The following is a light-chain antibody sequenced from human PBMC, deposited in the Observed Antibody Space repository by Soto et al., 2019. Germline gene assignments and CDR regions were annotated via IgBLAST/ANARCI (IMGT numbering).Light chain of an antibody. CDR2: AAS. V-gene: IGKV1-39*01. CDR3: QQSYSPHSIT. J-gene: IGKJ5*01. CDR1: KSISSY. Sequence: DIQMTQSPSSLSASVGDRVTITCRASKSISSYLNWYQQKPGKATKLLIYAASSLQSGVPSRFSGSGSGTDFTLTISSLQPEDFATYYCQQSYSPHSITFGQGTRLEIK.